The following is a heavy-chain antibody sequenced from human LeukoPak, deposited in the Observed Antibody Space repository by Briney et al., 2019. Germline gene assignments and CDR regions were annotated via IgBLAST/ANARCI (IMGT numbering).Heavy chain of an antibody. CDR3: AREGDNRGYYYHDY. CDR2: IYYSGRT. Sequence: SETLSLTCTVSGGSISDYYWSWIRQPPGKGLEWIGYIYYSGRTNYDPSLKSRITMSVDTSKNQFSLKLSSVTAADTAVYYCAREGDNRGYYYHDYWGQGTLVTVSS. CDR1: GGSISDYY. V-gene: IGHV4-59*01. J-gene: IGHJ4*02. D-gene: IGHD3-22*01.